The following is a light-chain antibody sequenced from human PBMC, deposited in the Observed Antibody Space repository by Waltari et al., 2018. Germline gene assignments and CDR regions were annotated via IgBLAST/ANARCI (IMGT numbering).Light chain of an antibody. CDR3: QQTYRTPLA. CDR1: QSISTY. V-gene: IGKV1-39*01. CDR2: AAS. Sequence: DIQMTQSPSSLSASVGDRVTITCRASQSISTYLNWYQHKPGKAPKFLIYAASSLQSGVPSRFSGSGSGTEFTLTISRLQPEDVATYYCQQTYRTPLAFGGGTKVEIK. J-gene: IGKJ4*01.